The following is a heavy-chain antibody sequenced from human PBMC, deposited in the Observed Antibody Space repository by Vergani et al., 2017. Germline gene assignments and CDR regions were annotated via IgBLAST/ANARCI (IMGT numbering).Heavy chain of an antibody. Sequence: QVQLQQWGAGLLKPSETLSLTCAVYGGSFSGYYWSWIRQPPGKGLEWIGEINHSGSTNYNPSLKSRVTISVDTSKNQFSLKLSSVTAADTAVYYCARGLIAAAGRNYYYYYMDVWGKGP. CDR2: INHSGST. CDR1: GGSFSGYY. V-gene: IGHV4-34*01. D-gene: IGHD6-13*01. J-gene: IGHJ6*03. CDR3: ARGLIAAAGRNYYYYYMDV.